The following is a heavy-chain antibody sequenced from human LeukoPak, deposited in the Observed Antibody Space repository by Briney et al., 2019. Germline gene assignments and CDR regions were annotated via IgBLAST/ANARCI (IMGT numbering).Heavy chain of an antibody. V-gene: IGHV4-38-2*02. D-gene: IGHD3-22*01. Sequence: SETLSLTCSVSGYSLNSGYYWGWIRQPPGKGLEWIGTIYHRGTTYYNPSLQSRLTISVDTSKNQFSLKLSSVTAADTAVYYCATSYYYDSSGWDAFDIWGQGTMVTVSS. J-gene: IGHJ3*02. CDR3: ATSYYYDSSGWDAFDI. CDR2: IYHRGTT. CDR1: GYSLNSGYY.